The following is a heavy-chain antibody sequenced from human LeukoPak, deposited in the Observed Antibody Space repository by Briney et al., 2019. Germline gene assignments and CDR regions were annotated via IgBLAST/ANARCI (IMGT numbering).Heavy chain of an antibody. J-gene: IGHJ3*02. CDR3: ARIEWERLGRSFHM. D-gene: IGHD1-26*01. CDR1: GFTFGDNY. V-gene: IGHV3-53*01. CDR2: IYNTGAT. Sequence: PGGSLRLSCAASGFTFGDNYMTWVRQAPGKGLEWVSSIYNTGATHYAESVKGPFTISRDNSKNPLFLQMNSLRGEDMAVYYCARIEWERLGRSFHMGGQGTMVTVS.